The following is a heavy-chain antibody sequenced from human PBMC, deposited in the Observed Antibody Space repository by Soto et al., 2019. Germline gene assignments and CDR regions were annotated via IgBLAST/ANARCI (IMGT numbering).Heavy chain of an antibody. V-gene: IGHV3-53*01. CDR1: GFTVSSNY. CDR2: IYSGGST. Sequence: EVQLVESGGGLIQPGGSLRLSCAASGFTVSSNYMSWVRQAPGKGLERVSVIYSGGSTYYADSVKGRFTISRDNSKNTLYLQMNSLRAVDTAVYYCARTVVSGSSKAFDIWGQGTMVTVSS. D-gene: IGHD1-26*01. CDR3: ARTVVSGSSKAFDI. J-gene: IGHJ3*02.